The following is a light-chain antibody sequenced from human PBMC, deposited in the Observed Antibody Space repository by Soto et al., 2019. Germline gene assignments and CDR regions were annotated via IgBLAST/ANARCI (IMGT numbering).Light chain of an antibody. Sequence: QCVLTHPAAVSKSPGQSITISCTGTSSDVGGYNYVSWYQQHPGKAPKLMIYEVSNRPSGVSNRFSGSKSGNTASLTISGLQAEDEADYYCSSYTSSSTLYVFGTGTKVTVL. J-gene: IGLJ1*01. V-gene: IGLV2-14*01. CDR1: SSDVGGYNY. CDR3: SSYTSSSTLYV. CDR2: EVS.